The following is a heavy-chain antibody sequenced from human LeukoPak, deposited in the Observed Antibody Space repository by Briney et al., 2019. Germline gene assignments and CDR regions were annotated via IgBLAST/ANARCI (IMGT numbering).Heavy chain of an antibody. J-gene: IGHJ3*02. CDR1: GFTFSSYA. Sequence: GALRLSCAASGFTFSSYAMSWVRQAPGKGLEWVSAISGSGGSTYYADSVKGRFTISRDNSKNTLYLQMNSLRAEDTAVYYCAKDSGLLDYYGSGTPGAFDIWGQGTMVTVSS. CDR2: ISGSGGST. V-gene: IGHV3-23*01. D-gene: IGHD3-10*01. CDR3: AKDSGLLDYYGSGTPGAFDI.